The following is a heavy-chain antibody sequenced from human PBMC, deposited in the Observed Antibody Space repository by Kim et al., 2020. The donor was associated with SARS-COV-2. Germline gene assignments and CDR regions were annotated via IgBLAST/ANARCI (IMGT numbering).Heavy chain of an antibody. CDR2: ST. J-gene: IGHJ4*02. CDR3: ARGAYNAHGR. Sequence: STNYNPSLKSRVTISVDTSKNQFSLKLSSVTAADTAVYYCARGAYNAHGRWGQGTLVTVSS. D-gene: IGHD3-16*01. V-gene: IGHV4-34*01.